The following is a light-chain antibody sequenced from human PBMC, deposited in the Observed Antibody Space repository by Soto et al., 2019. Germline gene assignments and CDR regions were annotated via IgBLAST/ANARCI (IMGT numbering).Light chain of an antibody. CDR2: DVN. CDR1: SSDVGGYNY. J-gene: IGLJ3*02. V-gene: IGLV2-11*01. CDR3: CSYAGSYWV. Sequence: QSVLTQPRSVSGSPGQSVTISCTGTSSDVGGYNYVSWYQQHPGKAPKLMIYDVNKRPSGVPDRFSGSKSGNAASLTISGLQAEDEADYYCCSYAGSYWVFGGGTKLTVL.